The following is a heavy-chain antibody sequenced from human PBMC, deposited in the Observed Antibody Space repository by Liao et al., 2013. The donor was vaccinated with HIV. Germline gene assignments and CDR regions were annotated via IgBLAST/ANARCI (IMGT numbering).Heavy chain of an antibody. V-gene: IGHV4-34*01. CDR2: INHSGST. D-gene: IGHD5-12*01. J-gene: IGHJ4*02. CDR1: GGSFSGYY. Sequence: QVQLQQWGAGLLKPSETLSLTCAVYGGSFSGYYWSWIRQPPGKGLEWIGEINHSGSTNYNPSLKSRVTISLDTSKNQFSLRLSSVTAADTAVYYCARGSAYSGYVNYWGQGTLVTVSS. CDR3: ARGSAYSGYVNY.